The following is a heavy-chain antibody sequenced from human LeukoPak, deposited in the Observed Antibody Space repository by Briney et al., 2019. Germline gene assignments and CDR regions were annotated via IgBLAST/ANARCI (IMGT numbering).Heavy chain of an antibody. D-gene: IGHD1-14*01. J-gene: IGHJ4*02. CDR2: INKDGSEK. CDR1: GFTFSNHW. V-gene: IGHV3-7*01. CDR3: ARQDHGPDY. Sequence: GGSLRLSCSASGFTFSNHWMNWVRQAPGKGLEWVANINKDGSEKNYVDSVKCRFTISRDNAKNSLYLQMNYLRPEDTAVYYCARQDHGPDYWGQGTLVTVSS.